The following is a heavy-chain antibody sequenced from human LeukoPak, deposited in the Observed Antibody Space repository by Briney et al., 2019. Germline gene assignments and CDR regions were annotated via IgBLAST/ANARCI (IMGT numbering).Heavy chain of an antibody. Sequence: PGRSLRLSCAASGFTFDDYAMHWVRQAPGKGLEWVSGITWNSGSIGYADSVKGRFTISRDNAKNSLYLQMNSLRAEDTALYYCAKKGTAATLDYWGQGTLVTVSS. J-gene: IGHJ4*02. CDR3: AKKGTAATLDY. D-gene: IGHD2-15*01. V-gene: IGHV3-9*01. CDR1: GFTFDDYA. CDR2: ITWNSGSI.